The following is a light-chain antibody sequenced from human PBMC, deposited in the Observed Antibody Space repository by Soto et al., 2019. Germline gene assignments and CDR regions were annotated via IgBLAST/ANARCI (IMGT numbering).Light chain of an antibody. J-gene: IGLJ2*01. CDR1: RSNIGSNF. CDR2: DNE. V-gene: IGLV1-51*01. Sequence: QSVLTQPPSVSAAPGESVSMSCSGSRSNIGSNFVSWYQQIPGTAPKVVIYDNEKRPSGIPDRFSGYKSGTSATLDITGLQTGDEADYFCAAWDESLSLVVFGGGTKVTVL. CDR3: AAWDESLSLVV.